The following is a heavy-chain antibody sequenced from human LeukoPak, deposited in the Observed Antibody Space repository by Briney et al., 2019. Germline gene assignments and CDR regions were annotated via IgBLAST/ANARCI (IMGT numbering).Heavy chain of an antibody. D-gene: IGHD2-15*01. CDR1: GGSISDTTYC. CDR2: IYFSET. J-gene: IGHJ3*02. Sequence: PSETLSLTCTVPGGSISDTTYCWAWICQPPGKGVEWIGSIYFSETKYNPSLKSRITISVDTSKNQFSLKLSSVTAAHTAVYYCASPSKLVISRGGFDIWGQGTMVTVPA. V-gene: IGHV4-39*01. CDR3: ASPSKLVISRGGFDI.